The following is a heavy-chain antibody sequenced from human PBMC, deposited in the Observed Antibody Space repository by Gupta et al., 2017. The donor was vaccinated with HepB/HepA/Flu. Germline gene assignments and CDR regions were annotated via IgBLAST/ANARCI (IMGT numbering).Heavy chain of an antibody. Sequence: QVQLVQSGAEVKPGASVKVSCKASGYTFTGYYMHWVRQAPGQGLEWMGWINPNSGGTNYAQKFQGRVTMTRDTSISTAYMELSRLRSDDTAVYYCARAGQSTIFELMGYYYMDVWGKGTTVTVSS. CDR2: INPNSGGT. D-gene: IGHD3-3*01. V-gene: IGHV1-2*02. J-gene: IGHJ6*03. CDR1: GYTFTGYY. CDR3: ARAGQSTIFELMGYYYMDV.